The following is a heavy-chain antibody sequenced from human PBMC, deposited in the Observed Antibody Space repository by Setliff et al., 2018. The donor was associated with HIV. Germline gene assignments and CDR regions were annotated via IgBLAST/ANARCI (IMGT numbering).Heavy chain of an antibody. CDR3: ARHSDFWSEDAFDI. Sequence: ETLSLTCTVSGGSINNFYWSWIRQPPGKGLEWIGYISTSGSTKYNPSLKSRVTILVDPSNNQFSLRLSSVTAADTAVYYCARHSDFWSEDAFDIWAQGTVVTVS. CDR2: ISTSGST. CDR1: GGSINNFY. V-gene: IGHV4-4*09. D-gene: IGHD3-3*01. J-gene: IGHJ3*02.